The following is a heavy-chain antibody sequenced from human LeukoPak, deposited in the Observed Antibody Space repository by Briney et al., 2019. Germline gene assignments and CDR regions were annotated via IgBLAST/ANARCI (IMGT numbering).Heavy chain of an antibody. Sequence: GESLKISCMGSGYSFTSYWIGWVRQMPGKGLEWMGIIYPGDSDTRYSPSFQGQVTISADKSISTAYLQWSSLKALDTAMYYCARRGGYCSGGSCYSSYYFDYWGQGTLVTVSS. V-gene: IGHV5-51*01. CDR3: ARRGGYCSGGSCYSSYYFDY. J-gene: IGHJ4*02. CDR2: IYPGDSDT. D-gene: IGHD2-15*01. CDR1: GYSFTSYW.